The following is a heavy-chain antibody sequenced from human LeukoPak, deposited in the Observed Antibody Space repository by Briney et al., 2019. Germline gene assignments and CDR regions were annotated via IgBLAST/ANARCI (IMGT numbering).Heavy chain of an antibody. Sequence: KPSETLSLTCTVSGYSISSGYYWGWIRQPPGKGLEWIGSIYHSGSTYYNPSLKSRVTISVDTSKNQFSLKLSSVTAADTAVYYCARGLVWFDPWGQGTLVTVSS. CDR1: GYSISSGYY. J-gene: IGHJ5*02. V-gene: IGHV4-38-2*02. D-gene: IGHD3-16*01. CDR2: IYHSGST. CDR3: ARGLVWFDP.